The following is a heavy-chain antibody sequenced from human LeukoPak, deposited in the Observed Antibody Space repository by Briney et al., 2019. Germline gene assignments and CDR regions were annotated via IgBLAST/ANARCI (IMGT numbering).Heavy chain of an antibody. Sequence: PGGSLRLSCAASEFTFSSYAMSWVRQAPGKGLEWVSAISGSGGSTYYADSVKGRFTISRDNSKNTLYLQMNSLRAEDTAVYYCAKEEAEWLVRGVEYFQHWGQGTLVTVSS. J-gene: IGHJ1*01. CDR2: ISGSGGST. CDR3: AKEEAEWLVRGVEYFQH. V-gene: IGHV3-23*01. CDR1: EFTFSSYA. D-gene: IGHD6-19*01.